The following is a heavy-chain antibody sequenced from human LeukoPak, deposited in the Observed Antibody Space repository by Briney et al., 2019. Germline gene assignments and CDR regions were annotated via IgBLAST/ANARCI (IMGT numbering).Heavy chain of an antibody. CDR3: ARVVPAAIYYYYCGMDV. V-gene: IGHV4-4*02. CDR2: IYHSGST. CDR1: GGSISSSNW. D-gene: IGHD2-2*01. J-gene: IGHJ6*04. Sequence: SETLSLTCAVSGGSISSSNWWSWVRQPPGKGLEWIGEIYHSGSTNYNPSLESRVTISVDKSKNQFSLKLSSVTAADTAVYYCARVVPAAIYYYYCGMDVWGKGTTVTVSS.